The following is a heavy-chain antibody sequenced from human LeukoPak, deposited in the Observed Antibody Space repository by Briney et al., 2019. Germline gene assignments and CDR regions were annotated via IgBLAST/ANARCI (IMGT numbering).Heavy chain of an antibody. CDR2: INTDGSST. D-gene: IGHD3-3*01. CDR1: GFTFSSYS. CDR3: ARSPLDDFWSGYYSY. Sequence: GGSLRLSCAASGFTFSSYSMNWVRQAPGKGLVWVSRINTDGSSTSYADSVKGRSTISRDNAKNTLYLQMNSLRAEDTAVYYCARSPLDDFWSGYYSYWGQGTLVTVSS. J-gene: IGHJ4*02. V-gene: IGHV3-74*01.